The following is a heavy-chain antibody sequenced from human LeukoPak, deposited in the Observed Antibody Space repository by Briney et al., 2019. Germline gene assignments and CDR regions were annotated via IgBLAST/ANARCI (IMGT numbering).Heavy chain of an antibody. CDR3: ARGKEASGVYLQGRDAFDV. J-gene: IGHJ3*01. Sequence: SQTLSLTCAVSGGSITSGTYSWSWIRQPPGKGLEWIGYIYQSGNTYYDPFLKSRVTISIDRANNLFSLNLRSVTAADTAVYYCARGKEASGVYLQGRDAFDVWGQGTMVTVSS. CDR2: IYQSGNT. D-gene: IGHD2-8*01. CDR1: GGSITSGTYS. V-gene: IGHV4-30-2*01.